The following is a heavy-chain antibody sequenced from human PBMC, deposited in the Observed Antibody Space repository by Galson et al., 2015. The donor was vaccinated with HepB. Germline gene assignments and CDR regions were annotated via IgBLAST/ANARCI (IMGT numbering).Heavy chain of an antibody. D-gene: IGHD4-11*01. Sequence: QSGAEVKKPGESLRISCKTSGYSFTTYWIAWVRQMPGKGLEWMGRIDPDDSYTNYSPSFQGHVTFSLDKSISTAYLHWNSLNASDTAMYYCARLALSTILTTGGIDKWGQGTLVSVSS. J-gene: IGHJ4*02. CDR1: GYSFTTYW. V-gene: IGHV5-10-1*01. CDR3: ARLALSTILTTGGIDK. CDR2: IDPDDSYT.